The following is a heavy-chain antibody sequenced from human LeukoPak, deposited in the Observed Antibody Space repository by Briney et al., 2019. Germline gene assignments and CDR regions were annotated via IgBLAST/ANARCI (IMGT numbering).Heavy chain of an antibody. CDR3: ASDFGGHDDF. J-gene: IGHJ4*02. CDR1: GFTFSRYW. Sequence: GGSLRLSCAASGFTFSRYWMHWVRQAPGKGLVWVSRMNTDGSRTDYADSVKGRFTISRDNAKNTLYLQMNSLGVEDTAVYSCASDFGGHDDFWGQGILVTASS. CDR2: MNTDGSRT. D-gene: IGHD4-23*01. V-gene: IGHV3-74*01.